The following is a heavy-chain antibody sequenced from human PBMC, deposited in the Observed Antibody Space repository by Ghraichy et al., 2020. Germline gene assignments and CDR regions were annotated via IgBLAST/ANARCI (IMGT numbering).Heavy chain of an antibody. CDR3: ARDLLPDEAYFDS. CDR2: IRNKANSYTS. Sequence: GGSLRLSCAASGFSFSDHYMDWVRQAPGKGLEWVGRIRNKANSYTSEYAASVKGRFTISRDDSKNSLYLQMNSLTTEDTAVYYCARDLLPDEAYFDSWGQGTLVTVSS. CDR1: GFSFSDHY. V-gene: IGHV3-72*01. J-gene: IGHJ4*02. D-gene: IGHD1-14*01.